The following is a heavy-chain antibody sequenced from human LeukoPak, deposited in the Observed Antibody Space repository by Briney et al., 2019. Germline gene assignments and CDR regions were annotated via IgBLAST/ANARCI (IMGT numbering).Heavy chain of an antibody. Sequence: GGSLRLSCVASGFTLSTYWMSWVRQAPGKGLEWVANIKQDGSQNNYVDSVKGRFTISRDNAKNSLYLQLNSLRAEDTAVYYCTRDDYADSATDAFDVWGQGTMVTVSS. J-gene: IGHJ3*01. CDR3: TRDDYADSATDAFDV. V-gene: IGHV3-7*03. D-gene: IGHD4-17*01. CDR1: GFTLSTYW. CDR2: IKQDGSQN.